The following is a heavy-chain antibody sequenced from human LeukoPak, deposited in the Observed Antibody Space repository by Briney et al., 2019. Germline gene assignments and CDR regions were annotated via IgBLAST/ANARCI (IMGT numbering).Heavy chain of an antibody. Sequence: GGSLRLSCAVSGFTVSIYYMTWVRQAPGKGLEWVSFIYRDGSANYADSVKGRFTLSRDNSKNTLFLQMYSLRAEDTAVYYCAREPQGDSSGYDAFDIWGQGTMVTVSS. D-gene: IGHD3-22*01. CDR3: AREPQGDSSGYDAFDI. CDR2: IYRDGSA. V-gene: IGHV3-66*01. J-gene: IGHJ3*02. CDR1: GFTVSIYY.